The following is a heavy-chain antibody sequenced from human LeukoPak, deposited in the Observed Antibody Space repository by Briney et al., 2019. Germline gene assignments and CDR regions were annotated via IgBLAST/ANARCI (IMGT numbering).Heavy chain of an antibody. CDR3: ARGRYSYYYYYMDV. D-gene: IGHD3-16*02. CDR2: MNPNSGNT. V-gene: IGHV1-8*01. J-gene: IGHJ6*03. Sequence: GASVKVSCKASGYTFTSYDINWVRQATGQGLEWMGWMNPNSGNTGYAQKFQGRVTMTRNTSISTAYMELSSLRSEDTAVYYCARGRYSYYYYYMDVWGKGTTVTVPS. CDR1: GYTFTSYD.